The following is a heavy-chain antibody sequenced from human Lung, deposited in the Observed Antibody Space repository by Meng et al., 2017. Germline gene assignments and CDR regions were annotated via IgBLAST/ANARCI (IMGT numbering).Heavy chain of an antibody. V-gene: IGHV1-18*01. J-gene: IGHJ4*02. D-gene: IGHD6-19*01. CDR2: ISAYNGRT. CDR1: GFTFTHHG. CDR3: ARWGHSSAWPSQWYEY. Sequence: QVQLVQSGAEVKKLGASMKVSCKASGFTFTHHGFSWVRQAPGQGLEWVGWISAYNGRTSYSQKLQGRVTMTTDTSTSTVYMEVRSLRSDDTAVYFCARWGHSSAWPSQWYEYWGQGTLVTVSS.